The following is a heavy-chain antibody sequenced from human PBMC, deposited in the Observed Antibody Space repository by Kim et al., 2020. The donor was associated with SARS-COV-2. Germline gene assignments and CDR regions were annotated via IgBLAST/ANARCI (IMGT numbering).Heavy chain of an antibody. Sequence: ASVKVSCKTSGPASTTYGVTWVRQAPGQGLEWMGWITTLTGNPHYAQKFQGRVTMTTDASKTTAYMELRGLRSDDTAVYYCAGGAGATMFNEWGQGSLVT. J-gene: IGHJ4*02. CDR3: AGGAGATMFNE. V-gene: IGHV1-18*01. D-gene: IGHD1-26*01. CDR2: ITTLTGNP. CDR1: GPASTTYG.